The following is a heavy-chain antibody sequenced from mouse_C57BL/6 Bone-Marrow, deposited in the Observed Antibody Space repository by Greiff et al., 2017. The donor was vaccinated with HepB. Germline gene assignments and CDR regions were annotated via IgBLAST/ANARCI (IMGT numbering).Heavy chain of an antibody. CDR1: GYTFTDYY. CDR2: IYPGSGNT. D-gene: IGHD2-3*01. Sequence: VQLQQSGAELVRPGASVKLSCKASGYTFTDYYINWVKQRPGQGLEWIARIYPGSGNTYYNEKFKSKATLTVDKSSSTAYMQLSSLTSEDSAVYYCARRGYSPAWFAYWGQGTLVTVSA. V-gene: IGHV1-76*01. CDR3: ARRGYSPAWFAY. J-gene: IGHJ3*01.